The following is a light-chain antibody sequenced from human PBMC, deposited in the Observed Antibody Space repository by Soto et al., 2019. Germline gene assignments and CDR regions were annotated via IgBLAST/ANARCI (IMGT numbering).Light chain of an antibody. CDR2: DAS. CDR1: QSISNW. J-gene: IGKJ1*01. Sequence: DIQMTQSPSTLSASVGDRVTITCRASQSISNWLAWYQQKPGKAPKLLIYDASSLENGVPLRISGSGSGTDFTLTISSLQPDDFATYYCQQYNTYPWTFGQGTKVDIK. V-gene: IGKV1-5*01. CDR3: QQYNTYPWT.